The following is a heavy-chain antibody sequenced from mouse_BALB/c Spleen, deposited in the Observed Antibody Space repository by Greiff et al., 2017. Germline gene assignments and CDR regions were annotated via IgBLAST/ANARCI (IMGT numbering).Heavy chain of an antibody. Sequence: EVQLQESGGGLVQPGGSMKLSCVASGFTFSNYWMNWVRQSPEKGLEWVAEIRLKSNNYATHYAESVKGRFTISRDDSKSSVYLQMNNLRAEDTGIYYCTKWGYAMDYWGQGTSVTVSS. V-gene: IGHV6-6*02. D-gene: IGHD1-3*01. J-gene: IGHJ4*01. CDR2: IRLKSNNYAT. CDR3: TKWGYAMDY. CDR1: GFTFSNYW.